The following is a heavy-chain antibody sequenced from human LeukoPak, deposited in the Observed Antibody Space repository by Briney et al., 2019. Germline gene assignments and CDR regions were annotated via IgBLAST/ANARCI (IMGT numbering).Heavy chain of an antibody. D-gene: IGHD6-19*01. CDR3: ARSHRPHCSSGLYYYNMDV. Sequence: GGSLRLSCAASGFTFSSYGMSWVRQAPGEGLGWVSAISGSGGSTYYADSVKGRFTLSRDNSKNTLYLEMNSLRAEDTAVYYCARSHRPHCSSGLYYYNMDVWGKGNTVTVSS. CDR1: GFTFSSYG. J-gene: IGHJ6*03. CDR2: ISGSGGST. V-gene: IGHV3-23*01.